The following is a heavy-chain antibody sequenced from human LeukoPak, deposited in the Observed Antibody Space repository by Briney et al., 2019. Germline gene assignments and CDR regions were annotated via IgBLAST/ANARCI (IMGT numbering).Heavy chain of an antibody. CDR2: MNPNSGNT. V-gene: IGHV1-8*01. CDR3: VRAGYYGSGSYLDY. Sequence: ASVTVSCKASGYTFTSYDINWVRQATGQGLEWMGWMNPNSGNTGYAQKFQGRVTMTRNTSISTAYMELSSLRSEDTAVYYCVRAGYYGSGSYLDYWGQGTLVTVSS. J-gene: IGHJ4*02. CDR1: GYTFTSYD. D-gene: IGHD3-10*01.